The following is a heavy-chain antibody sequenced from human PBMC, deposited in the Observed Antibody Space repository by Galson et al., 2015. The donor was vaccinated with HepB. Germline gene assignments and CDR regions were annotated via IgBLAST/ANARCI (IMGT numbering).Heavy chain of an antibody. CDR1: GFTFSTYA. CDR3: AKFMVTYYSDSSGYYYGAFDY. D-gene: IGHD3-22*01. Sequence: LRLSCAASGFTFSTYAMSWVRQAPGKGLEWVSAISGSSGSTYYADSVKGRFTISRDNSKNTLYLQMNSLRAEDTAVYYCAKFMVTYYSDSSGYYYGAFDYWGQGTLVTVSS. CDR2: ISGSSGST. J-gene: IGHJ4*02. V-gene: IGHV3-23*01.